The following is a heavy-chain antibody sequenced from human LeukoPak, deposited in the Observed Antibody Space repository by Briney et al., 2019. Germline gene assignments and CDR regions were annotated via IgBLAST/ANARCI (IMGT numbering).Heavy chain of an antibody. J-gene: IGHJ5*02. Sequence: SETLSLTCAVYGGSFSGYYWSWIRQPPGKGLEWIGEINHSGSTNYNPSLKSRVTISVDTSKNQFSLKLSSVTAADTAVYYCARGPYCSSTSCYASLGPWGQRRTGSVSS. CDR3: ARGPYCSSTSCYASLGP. CDR1: GGSFSGYY. D-gene: IGHD2-2*01. CDR2: INHSGST. V-gene: IGHV4-34*01.